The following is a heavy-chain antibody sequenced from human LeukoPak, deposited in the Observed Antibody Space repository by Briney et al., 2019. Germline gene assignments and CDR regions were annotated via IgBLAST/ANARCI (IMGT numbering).Heavy chain of an antibody. CDR2: INPNSGGT. J-gene: IGHJ4*02. D-gene: IGHD6-19*01. CDR1: GYTFTGYY. V-gene: IGHV1-2*02. Sequence: PSVKVSCKASGYTFTGYYMHWVRQAPGQGLEWMGWINPNSGGTNYAQKFQGRVTMTRDTSISTAYMELSRLRSDDTAVYYCARDPKWGIAVAGTSGFDYWGQRTLVTVSS. CDR3: ARDPKWGIAVAGTSGFDY.